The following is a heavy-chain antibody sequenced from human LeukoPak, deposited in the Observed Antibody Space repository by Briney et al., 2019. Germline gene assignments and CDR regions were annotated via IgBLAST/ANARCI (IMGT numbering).Heavy chain of an antibody. V-gene: IGHV4-4*09. J-gene: IGHJ4*02. CDR3: ARPGSYSDY. CDR2: IHSSGST. Sequence: SETLSLTCTVSDGSIRSYYWSWIRQPPGKGLQWIGYIHSSGSTHYNPSLKSRVTTSLDTSKNQFSLKLSSVTAADTAVYYCARPGSYSDYWGQGTLVTVSS. D-gene: IGHD1-26*01. CDR1: DGSIRSYY.